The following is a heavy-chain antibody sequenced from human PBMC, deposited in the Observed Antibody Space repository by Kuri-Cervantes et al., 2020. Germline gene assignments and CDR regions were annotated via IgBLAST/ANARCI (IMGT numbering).Heavy chain of an antibody. Sequence: SVKVSCKASGGTFSSYAISWVRQAPGQGLEWMGGIIPIFGTANYAQKFQGRVTITADKSTSTAYMELSSLRSEDTAVYYCASDYNRGYSYGYFDYWGQGTLVTVSS. CDR2: IIPIFGTA. J-gene: IGHJ4*02. V-gene: IGHV1-69*06. D-gene: IGHD5-18*01. CDR3: ASDYNRGYSYGYFDY. CDR1: GGTFSSYA.